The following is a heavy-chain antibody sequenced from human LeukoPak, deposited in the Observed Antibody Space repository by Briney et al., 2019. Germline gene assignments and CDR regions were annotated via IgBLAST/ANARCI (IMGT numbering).Heavy chain of an antibody. CDR3: ARGTHSYSSIDY. CDR1: GYSISSGYY. CDR2: IYHSGST. Sequence: SETLSLTCAVSGYSISSGYYWGWIRQPPGKGLEWIGSIYHSGSTYYNPSLKSRVTISVDTSKNQSSLKLSSVTAADTAVYYCARGTHSYSSIDYWGQGTLVTVSS. V-gene: IGHV4-38-2*01. D-gene: IGHD6-13*01. J-gene: IGHJ4*02.